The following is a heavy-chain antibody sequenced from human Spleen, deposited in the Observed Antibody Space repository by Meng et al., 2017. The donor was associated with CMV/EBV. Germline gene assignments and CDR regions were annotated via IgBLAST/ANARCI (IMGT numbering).Heavy chain of an antibody. D-gene: IGHD2-2*01. V-gene: IGHV3-9*01. J-gene: IGHJ6*02. CDR3: ARDTHQLLSVASYYYGMDV. CDR2: VSWDSGFI. Sequence: SLRLSCAASGFTFDDYAMSWVRQAPGKGLEWVSSVSWDSGFIAYADSVKGRFTISRDSAKNSLYLQMNSLRAEDTAVYYCARDTHQLLSVASYYYGMDVWGQGTTVTVSS. CDR1: GFTFDDYA.